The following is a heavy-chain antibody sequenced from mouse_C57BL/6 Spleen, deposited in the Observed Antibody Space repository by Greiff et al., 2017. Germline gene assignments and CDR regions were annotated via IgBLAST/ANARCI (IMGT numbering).Heavy chain of an antibody. CDR3: ARYGNFYYAMDD. J-gene: IGHJ4*01. D-gene: IGHD2-1*01. CDR2: IYPRSGNT. V-gene: IGHV1-81*01. Sequence: VQLQQSGAELARPGASVKLSCKASGYTFTSYGISWVKQRTGQGLEWIGEIYPRSGNTYYNEKFKGKATLTADKSSSTAYMERRSLTSEDSAVYFCARYGNFYYAMDDWGQGTSVTVSS. CDR1: GYTFTSYG.